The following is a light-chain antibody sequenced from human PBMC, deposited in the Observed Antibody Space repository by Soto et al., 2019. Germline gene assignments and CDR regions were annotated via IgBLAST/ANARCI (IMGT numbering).Light chain of an antibody. CDR1: SSNIGSKT. V-gene: IGLV1-44*01. CDR3: AAWDDSLNGVV. J-gene: IGLJ2*01. Sequence: QSVLTQPPSASGTPGQRVTISCSGSSSNIGSKTVNWYQQLPGTAPKLLIYSINQRPSGVPDRFSGSKSGTSASLAISGLQSEDEADYYCAAWDDSLNGVVFGGGTKLTV. CDR2: SIN.